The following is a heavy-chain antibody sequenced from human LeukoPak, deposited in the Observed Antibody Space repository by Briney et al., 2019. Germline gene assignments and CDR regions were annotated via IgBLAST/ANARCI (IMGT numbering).Heavy chain of an antibody. J-gene: IGHJ4*02. CDR2: ITTSDGNT. CDR3: AKDGGLWVSAHWGDS. CDR1: GFTFSSYT. D-gene: IGHD7-27*01. Sequence: GGSLRLSCAASGFTFSSYTMSWVRQAPGKGLEWVSTITTSDGNTYYADSVKGRFTVSRDISKNTLYLQMNSLRAEDTAVYYCAKDGGLWVSAHWGDSWGRGTLVTVSS. V-gene: IGHV3-23*01.